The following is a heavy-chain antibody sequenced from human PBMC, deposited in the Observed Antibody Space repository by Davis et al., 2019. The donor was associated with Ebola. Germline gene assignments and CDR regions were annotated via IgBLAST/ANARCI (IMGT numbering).Heavy chain of an antibody. D-gene: IGHD2-2*02. V-gene: IGHV1-2*02. CDR3: ARDRPAAIRSVNWFDP. J-gene: IGHJ5*02. Sequence: ASVKVSCKASGYTFTGYYMHWVRQDPGQGLEWRGWINPNSGGTNYAQKFQGRVTMTRDTSISTAYVELSRLRSDDTAVYYCARDRPAAIRSVNWFDPWGQGTLVTVSS. CDR2: INPNSGGT. CDR1: GYTFTGYY.